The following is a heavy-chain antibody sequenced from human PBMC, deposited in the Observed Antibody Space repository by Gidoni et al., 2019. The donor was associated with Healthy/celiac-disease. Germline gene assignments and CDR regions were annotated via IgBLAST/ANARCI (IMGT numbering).Heavy chain of an antibody. CDR3: AKVNYYDSSGYYDY. D-gene: IGHD3-22*01. Sequence: EVQLVESGGGLVQPGRYLRLSCAASGFTFDDYAMHWVRQAPGKGLEWVSGISWNSGSIGYADSVKGRFTISRDNAKNSLYLQMNSLRAEDTALYYCAKVNYYDSSGYYDYWGQGTLVTVSS. CDR1: GFTFDDYA. CDR2: ISWNSGSI. V-gene: IGHV3-9*01. J-gene: IGHJ4*02.